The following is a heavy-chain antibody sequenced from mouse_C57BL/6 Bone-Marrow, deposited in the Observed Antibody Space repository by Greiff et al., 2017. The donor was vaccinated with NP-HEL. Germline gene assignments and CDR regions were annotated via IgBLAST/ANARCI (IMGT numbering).Heavy chain of an antibody. CDR1: GYTFTSYW. CDR2: IDPSDSYT. J-gene: IGHJ3*01. Sequence: QVQLQQPGAELVMPGASVKLSCKASGYTFTSYWMHWVKQRPGQGLEWIGEIDPSDSYTNYNQKFKGKSTLTVDKSSSTAYMQLSSLTSEDSAVYYCARGLLLRYRFAYWGQGTLVTVSA. V-gene: IGHV1-69*01. CDR3: ARGLLLRYRFAY. D-gene: IGHD1-1*01.